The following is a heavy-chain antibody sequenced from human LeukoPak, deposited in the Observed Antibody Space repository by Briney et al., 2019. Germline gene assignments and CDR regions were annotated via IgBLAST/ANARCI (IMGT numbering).Heavy chain of an antibody. CDR2: IYYSGST. CDR1: GGSISSSSYY. V-gene: IGHV4-39*07. CDR3: ARDHLGAAFDI. Sequence: SETLSLTCTVSGGSISSSSYYWGWIRQPPGKGLEWIGNIYYSGSTYYNASLKSRVTISVDTSKNQFSLKLSSVTAADTAVYYCARDHLGAAFDIWGQGTMVTVSS. J-gene: IGHJ3*02.